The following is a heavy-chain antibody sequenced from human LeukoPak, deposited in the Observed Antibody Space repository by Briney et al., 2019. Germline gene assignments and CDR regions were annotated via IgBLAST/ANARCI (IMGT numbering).Heavy chain of an antibody. V-gene: IGHV3-64*01. J-gene: IGHJ3*02. Sequence: GGSLRLSCAASGFTFSNYHMHWVRQAPGKGLESVSAVSSNGASTYYENSVKDRFIVSRDNSKNTLYLQLGSLRAEDTAVYYCAREISRGFDIWGQGTMVTVSS. D-gene: IGHD2/OR15-2a*01. CDR1: GFTFSNYH. CDR3: AREISRGFDI. CDR2: VSSNGAST.